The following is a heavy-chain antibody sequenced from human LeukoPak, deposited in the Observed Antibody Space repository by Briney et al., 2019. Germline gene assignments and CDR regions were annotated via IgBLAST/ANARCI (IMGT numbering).Heavy chain of an antibody. J-gene: IGHJ4*02. CDR1: GFTFSSYA. D-gene: IGHD3-22*01. Sequence: PGGSLRLSCSASGFTFSSYAMHWVRQAPGKGLEWVSRINSDGSSTTYADSVKGRFTISRDNAENTLYLQMNSLRAEDTAMYYCARQYSYDSSGYYPWDYWGQGTLVTVSS. CDR3: ARQYSYDSSGYYPWDY. CDR2: INSDGSST. V-gene: IGHV3-74*01.